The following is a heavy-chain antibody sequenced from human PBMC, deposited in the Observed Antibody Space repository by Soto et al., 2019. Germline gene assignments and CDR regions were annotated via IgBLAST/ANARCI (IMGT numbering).Heavy chain of an antibody. CDR1: GGSISSGDYY. J-gene: IGHJ4*02. Sequence: SETLSLTCTVPGGSISSGDYYWSWIRQPPGKGLEWIGYIYYSGSTYYNPSLKSRVTISVDTSKNQFSLKLSSVTAADTAVYYCARDYYDSSGYPAYFDYWGQGTLVTVPQ. D-gene: IGHD3-22*01. CDR2: IYYSGST. V-gene: IGHV4-30-4*01. CDR3: ARDYYDSSGYPAYFDY.